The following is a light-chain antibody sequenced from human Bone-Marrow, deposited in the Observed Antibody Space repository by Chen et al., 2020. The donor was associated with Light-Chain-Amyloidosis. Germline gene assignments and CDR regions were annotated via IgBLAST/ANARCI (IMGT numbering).Light chain of an antibody. V-gene: IGKV1-39*01. CDR3: QQSYSSPLT. CDR2: AAS. Sequence: DIGLTQSPSSLSASVGDTVTISCRTSQSIPSYLSWYQQKPGRAPDLLIHAASSLQSGVPSRFSGRGFGTDSTLTISTLQPEDFATYYCQQSYSSPLTFGGGTKVEIK. J-gene: IGKJ4*01. CDR1: QSIPSY.